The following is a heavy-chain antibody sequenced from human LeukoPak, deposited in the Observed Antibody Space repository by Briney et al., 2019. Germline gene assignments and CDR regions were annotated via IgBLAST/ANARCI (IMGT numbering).Heavy chain of an antibody. CDR2: ISAYNGNT. D-gene: IGHD5-12*01. CDR3: ARGGGYSGYDYVRSYYYYYMDV. V-gene: IGHV1-18*01. J-gene: IGHJ6*03. Sequence: ASVKVSCKASGYTFTSYGTSWVRQAPGQGLEWMGWISAYNGNTNYAQKLQGRVTMTTDTSTSTAYMELRSLRSDDTAVYYCARGGGYSGYDYVRSYYYYYMDVWGKGTTVTVSS. CDR1: GYTFTSYG.